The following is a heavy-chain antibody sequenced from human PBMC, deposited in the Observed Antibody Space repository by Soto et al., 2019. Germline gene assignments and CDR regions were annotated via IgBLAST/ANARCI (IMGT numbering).Heavy chain of an antibody. CDR2: ISGTGIST. CDR3: AKDPHQERLKIDY. D-gene: IGHD1-26*01. J-gene: IGHJ4*02. CDR1: GLTFSNFV. Sequence: GGSLRLSCAASGLTFSNFVMTWVRQAPGKGLEWVSSISGTGISTYYADSVKGRFTISRDNSKNTLYLQMSSLRAEDTAVYYCAKDPHQERLKIDYWGQGTLVTVSS. V-gene: IGHV3-23*01.